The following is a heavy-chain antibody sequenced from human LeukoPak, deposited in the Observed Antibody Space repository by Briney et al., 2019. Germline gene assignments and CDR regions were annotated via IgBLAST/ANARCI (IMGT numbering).Heavy chain of an antibody. CDR2: IIPIFGTA. D-gene: IGHD6-19*01. Sequence: VASVKVSCKASGGTFSSYAISWVRQAPGQGLEWMGGIIPIFGTANYAQKFQGRVTITTDESTSTAYMELSSLRSEDTAVYYCARVYMAVAGRVRATTFYMDVWGKGTTVTVSS. V-gene: IGHV1-69*05. J-gene: IGHJ6*03. CDR3: ARVYMAVAGRVRATTFYMDV. CDR1: GGTFSSYA.